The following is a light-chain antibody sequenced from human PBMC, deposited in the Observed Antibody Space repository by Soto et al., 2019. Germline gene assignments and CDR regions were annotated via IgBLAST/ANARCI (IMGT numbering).Light chain of an antibody. CDR3: SSYTSSSIDYV. Sequence: QSALTQPASVSGSPGQSITIPCTGTSSDVGGYNYVSWYQQHPGKAPKLMVYEVSNRPSGVSNRFSGSKSGNTASLTISGLQAEDEADYYCSSYTSSSIDYVFGTGTKLIVL. CDR1: SSDVGGYNY. CDR2: EVS. J-gene: IGLJ1*01. V-gene: IGLV2-14*01.